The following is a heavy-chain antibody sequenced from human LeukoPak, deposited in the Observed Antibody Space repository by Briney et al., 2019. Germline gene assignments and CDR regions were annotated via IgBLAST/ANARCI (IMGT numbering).Heavy chain of an antibody. V-gene: IGHV4-4*07. Sequence: SETLSLTCTVSGGSISNFHWSWIQQPAGKGLEWIGRFYTSGSTHYNPSLKSRVTMSVDTSKNQFSLKLSSVTATDTAVYYCARGRSLAFDIWGQGTMVTVSS. CDR2: FYTSGST. J-gene: IGHJ3*02. CDR3: ARGRSLAFDI. D-gene: IGHD6-13*01. CDR1: GGSISNFH.